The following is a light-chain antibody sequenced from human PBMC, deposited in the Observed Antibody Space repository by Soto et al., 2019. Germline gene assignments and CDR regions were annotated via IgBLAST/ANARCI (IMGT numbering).Light chain of an antibody. V-gene: IGKV1-5*03. CDR1: DTIATW. Sequence: DIQMTQSPSTLSAAVGDSVTITCRASDTIATWLAWYQQKPGKAPKLLIYKASSLESGVPSRFSGSGSGTEFTLTISSLQPDDFATYYCQQYNSYWTFGQGTKVDIK. J-gene: IGKJ1*01. CDR3: QQYNSYWT. CDR2: KAS.